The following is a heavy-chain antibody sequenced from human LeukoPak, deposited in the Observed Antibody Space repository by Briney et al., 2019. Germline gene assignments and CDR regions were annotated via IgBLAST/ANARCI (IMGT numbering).Heavy chain of an antibody. CDR1: GGPIYSYY. CDR3: ARMKFYDSTGYSPGHYMDV. D-gene: IGHD3-22*01. V-gene: IGHV4-4*07. CDR2: LYPGVST. J-gene: IGHJ6*03. Sequence: KPSETLSLTCTVSGGPIYSYYWSWIRQTAGKGLEWIGRLYPGVSTDYNPSLKSRVTMSVDTSKKQFALELSAVTAADTAVYYCARMKFYDSTGYSPGHYMDVWGKGTTVTVSS.